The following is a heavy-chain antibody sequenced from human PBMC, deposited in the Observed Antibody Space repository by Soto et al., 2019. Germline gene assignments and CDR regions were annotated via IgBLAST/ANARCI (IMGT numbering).Heavy chain of an antibody. CDR1: GYSISSGYY. J-gene: IGHJ4*02. D-gene: IGHD4-17*01. Sequence: SDTLSLTCAVSGYSISSGYYWGWIRQPPGKGLEWIGSIYHSGSTYYNPSLKSRVTISVDTSKNQLSLKLSSVTAADPAVYYCASAYYGDLDYWGQGTMVTVSS. CDR3: ASAYYGDLDY. CDR2: IYHSGST. V-gene: IGHV4-38-2*01.